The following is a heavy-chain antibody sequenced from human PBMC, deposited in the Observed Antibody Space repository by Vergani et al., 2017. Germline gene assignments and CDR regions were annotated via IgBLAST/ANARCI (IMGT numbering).Heavy chain of an antibody. J-gene: IGHJ6*02. CDR3: AREVGTSRITIFGVVHDYYGMDV. CDR2: IRYDGSNK. Sequence: QVQLVESGGGVVQPGGSLRLSCAASGFTFSSYGMHWVRQAPGKGLEWVAFIRYDGSNKYYADSVKGRFTISRDNYKSTLYLQMNSLRAEDTAVYYCAREVGTSRITIFGVVHDYYGMDVWGQGTTVTVSS. D-gene: IGHD3-3*01. V-gene: IGHV3-30*02. CDR1: GFTFSSYG.